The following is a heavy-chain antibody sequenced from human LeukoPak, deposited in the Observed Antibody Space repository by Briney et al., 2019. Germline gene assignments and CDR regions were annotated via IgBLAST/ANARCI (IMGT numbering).Heavy chain of an antibody. CDR3: ANRGDYGAY. Sequence: PGGSLRLSCAASGXTFSSYAISWVRQAPGKGLEWVSSISGDGYTTFYADSVKGRFTISRDNSKNTLYLRMNSLRADDTALYFCANRGDYGAYWGQGTLVTVSS. V-gene: IGHV3-23*01. CDR1: GXTFSSYA. D-gene: IGHD3-10*01. J-gene: IGHJ4*02. CDR2: ISGDGYTT.